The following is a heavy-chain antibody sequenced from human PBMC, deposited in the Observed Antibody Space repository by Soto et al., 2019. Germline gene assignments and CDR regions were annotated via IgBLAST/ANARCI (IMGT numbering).Heavy chain of an antibody. D-gene: IGHD6-19*01. V-gene: IGHV3-11*01. Sequence: GGSLRLSCAASGFTFSDHYMSWIRQAPGKGLEWVSYISSSASATYYAESVEGRFTISRDNANNSLYLQMSSLRPEDTAVYYCARRTPITSGPFDYWDQGILATVSS. CDR2: ISSSASAT. CDR3: ARRTPITSGPFDY. CDR1: GFTFSDHY. J-gene: IGHJ4*02.